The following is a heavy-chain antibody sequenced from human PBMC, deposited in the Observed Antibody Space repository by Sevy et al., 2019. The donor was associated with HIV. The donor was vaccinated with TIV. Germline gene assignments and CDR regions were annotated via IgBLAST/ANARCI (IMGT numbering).Heavy chain of an antibody. CDR1: GSSFESFA. CDR3: TRGSGIDYYEKGMDL. Sequence: GGSLRLSCAASGSSFESFAMNWVRQAPGKWLEWVAYISKCSSYIYYADSVKGRFTMSRDNAKNSLFLQMNSLGGEDTAIYYFTRGSGIDYYEKGMDLWGQGTTVTVSS. D-gene: IGHD3-10*01. V-gene: IGHV3-21*04. CDR2: ISKCSSYI. J-gene: IGHJ6*02.